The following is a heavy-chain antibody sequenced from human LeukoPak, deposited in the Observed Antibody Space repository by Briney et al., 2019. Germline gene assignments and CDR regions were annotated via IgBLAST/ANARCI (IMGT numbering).Heavy chain of an antibody. D-gene: IGHD2-15*01. CDR3: ARDRRYCSGGSCKTTYFDY. Sequence: GGSLRLSCAASGFTFSDYYMSWIRQAPGKGLERVSYISSSGSTIYYADSVKGRFTISRDNAKNSLYLQMNSLRAEDTAVYYCARDRRYCSGGSCKTTYFDYWGQGTLVTVSS. J-gene: IGHJ4*02. CDR1: GFTFSDYY. CDR2: ISSSGSTI. V-gene: IGHV3-11*04.